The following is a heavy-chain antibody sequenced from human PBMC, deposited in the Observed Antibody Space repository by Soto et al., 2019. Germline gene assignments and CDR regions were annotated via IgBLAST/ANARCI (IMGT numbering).Heavy chain of an antibody. CDR3: AGGYSGSYYPLSYYYGMDV. Sequence: QVQLQESGPGLVKPSETLSLTCTVSGGSISSYYWSWIRQPPGKGLEWIGYIYYSGSTNYNPSLKSRVTISVDTSKNQFSLKLSSVTAADTAVYYCAGGYSGSYYPLSYYYGMDVWGQGTTVTVSS. V-gene: IGHV4-59*01. D-gene: IGHD1-26*01. J-gene: IGHJ6*02. CDR1: GGSISSYY. CDR2: IYYSGST.